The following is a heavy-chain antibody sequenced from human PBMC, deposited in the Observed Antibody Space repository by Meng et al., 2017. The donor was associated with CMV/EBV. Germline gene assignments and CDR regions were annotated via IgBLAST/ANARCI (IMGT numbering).Heavy chain of an antibody. Sequence: SVKVSCKASGGTFSSYAISWVRRAPGQGLEWMGGIIPIFGTANYAQKFQGRVTITTDESTSTAYMELSSLRSEDTAVYYCARDLRLAVFLEWLQGMDVWGQGTTVTVSS. CDR3: ARDLRLAVFLEWLQGMDV. CDR1: GGTFSSYA. CDR2: IIPIFGTA. V-gene: IGHV1-69*05. D-gene: IGHD3-3*01. J-gene: IGHJ6*02.